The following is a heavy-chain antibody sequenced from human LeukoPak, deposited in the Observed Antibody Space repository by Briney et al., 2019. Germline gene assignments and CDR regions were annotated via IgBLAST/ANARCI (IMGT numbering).Heavy chain of an antibody. CDR3: ARDWCSGQSCYLDY. Sequence: QPGGSPRLSCAASGFTFSRYAMHWVRQAPGKGLEWVAVIWSDGGNPYSADSVKGRFTISRDNSKNTVFLQMNRLRAEDTAVYYCARDWCSGQSCYLDYWGQGTLVTVSS. CDR2: IWSDGGNP. D-gene: IGHD2-15*01. V-gene: IGHV3-33*08. CDR1: GFTFSRYA. J-gene: IGHJ4*02.